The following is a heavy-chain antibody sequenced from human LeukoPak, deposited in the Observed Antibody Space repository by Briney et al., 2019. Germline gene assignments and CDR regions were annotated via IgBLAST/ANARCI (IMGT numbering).Heavy chain of an antibody. CDR3: ARGVAGYKYAMDV. V-gene: IGHV4-34*01. J-gene: IGHJ6*02. D-gene: IGHD2-15*01. Sequence: SETLSLTCAVYGGSFNSYYWSWIRQSPGKGLEWIGEINHSGSTNYNPSLESRVTISVDTSKKQFLLKLTSVTASDTAVYHCARGVAGYKYAMDVWGQGTTVTVSS. CDR1: GGSFNSYY. CDR2: INHSGST.